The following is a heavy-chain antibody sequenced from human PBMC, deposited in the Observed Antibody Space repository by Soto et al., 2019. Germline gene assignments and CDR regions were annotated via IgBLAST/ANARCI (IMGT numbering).Heavy chain of an antibody. CDR1: GFTLSSYS. J-gene: IGHJ6*02. V-gene: IGHV3-48*02. CDR3: ARVGSYYDFWSGYRTGYGMDV. D-gene: IGHD3-3*01. Sequence: LRRSCAASGFTLSSYSMNWVRQAPGKGLEWVSYISSSSSTIYYADSVKGRFTISRDNAKNSLYLQMNSLRDEDTAVYYCARVGSYYDFWSGYRTGYGMDVWGQGTTVTVSS. CDR2: ISSSSSTI.